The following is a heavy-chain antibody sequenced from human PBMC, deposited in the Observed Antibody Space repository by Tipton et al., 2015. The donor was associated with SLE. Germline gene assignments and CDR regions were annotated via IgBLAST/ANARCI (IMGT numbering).Heavy chain of an antibody. J-gene: IGHJ3*02. CDR1: GATISTHY. Sequence: GLVKPSETLSLICTVSGATISTHYWSWIRKSPGNRLEWIGTLYHTGTSAYNPSLKSRVTISVDTSKSQFSLRLSSVTAADTAVYYCARGFVTTSRVWNGYDIWGQGTLVNVSS. D-gene: IGHD1-14*01. CDR3: ARGFVTTSRVWNGYDI. CDR2: LYHTGTS. V-gene: IGHV4-59*11.